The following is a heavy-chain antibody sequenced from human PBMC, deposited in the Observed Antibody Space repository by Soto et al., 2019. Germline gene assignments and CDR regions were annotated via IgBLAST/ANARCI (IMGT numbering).Heavy chain of an antibody. CDR2: ISSSSSYI. CDR1: GFTFSSYS. V-gene: IGHV3-21*01. Sequence: EVQLVESGGGLVKPGGSLRLSCAASGFTFSSYSMNWVRQAPGKGLEWVSSISSSSSYIYYADSVKGRFTISRDNAKHSLYRQMTSLRAEDPAVDYCARVHLEGGDYDYDYYGMGVWGQGSTVTVSS. D-gene: IGHD4-17*01. J-gene: IGHJ6*02. CDR3: ARVHLEGGDYDYDYYGMGV.